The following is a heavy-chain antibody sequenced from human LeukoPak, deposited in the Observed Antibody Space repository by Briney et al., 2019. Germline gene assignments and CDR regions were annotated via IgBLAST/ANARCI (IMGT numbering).Heavy chain of an antibody. D-gene: IGHD3-3*01. CDR2: IYYSGST. CDR1: GGSFSGYY. Sequence: SETLSLTWAVDGGSFSGYYWSWLRQPPGKGLEWIGYIYYSGSTNYNPSLKSRVTISVDTSKNQFSLKLSSVTAADTAVYYCARATQYYDFWSGYSRDAFDIWGQGTMVTVSS. J-gene: IGHJ3*02. CDR3: ARATQYYDFWSGYSRDAFDI. V-gene: IGHV4-59*01.